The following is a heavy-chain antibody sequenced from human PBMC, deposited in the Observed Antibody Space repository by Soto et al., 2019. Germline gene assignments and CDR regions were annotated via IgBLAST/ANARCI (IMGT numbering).Heavy chain of an antibody. CDR3: ARDVGHSSGWYSYFDY. CDR2: ISAYNGNT. Sequence: QVQLVQSGAEVKKPGASVKVSCKASGYTFTSYGISWVRQAPGQVLEWMGWISAYNGNTNYAQKHQGRVTMTTDTYTSTAYMELRSVRSDDTAVYYCARDVGHSSGWYSYFDYWGQGTLVTVSS. CDR1: GYTFTSYG. V-gene: IGHV1-18*01. D-gene: IGHD6-19*01. J-gene: IGHJ4*02.